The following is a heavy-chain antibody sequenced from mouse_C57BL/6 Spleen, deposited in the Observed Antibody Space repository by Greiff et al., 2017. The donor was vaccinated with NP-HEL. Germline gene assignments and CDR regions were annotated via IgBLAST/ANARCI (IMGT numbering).Heavy chain of an antibody. V-gene: IGHV1-53*01. Sequence: QVQLQQPGTEMVKPGASVKLSCKASGYTFTSYWMHWVKQRPGQGLEWIGNINTSNGGTNYNEKFKSKATLTVDKSSSTAYMQLSSLTSEDSAVYYCARSYYGTYAMDYWGQGTSVTVSS. CDR1: GYTFTSYW. J-gene: IGHJ4*01. CDR3: ARSYYGTYAMDY. CDR2: INTSNGGT. D-gene: IGHD1-1*01.